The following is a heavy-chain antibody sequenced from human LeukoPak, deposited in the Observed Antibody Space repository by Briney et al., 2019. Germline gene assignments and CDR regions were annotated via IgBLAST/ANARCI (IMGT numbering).Heavy chain of an antibody. J-gene: IGHJ4*02. Sequence: GGSLRLSCAASGFTSSSYALNWVRQAPGKGLEWVATVSGSGDRMYHADSVKGRFTISRDNSKNTIYLQMNSLRAEDTALYYCAKAAAAPGFDFWGQGTLVTVSS. CDR1: GFTSSSYA. CDR2: VSGSGDRM. CDR3: AKAAAAPGFDF. V-gene: IGHV3-23*01. D-gene: IGHD6-13*01.